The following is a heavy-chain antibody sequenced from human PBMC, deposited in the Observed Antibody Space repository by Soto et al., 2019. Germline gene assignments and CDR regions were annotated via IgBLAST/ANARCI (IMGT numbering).Heavy chain of an antibody. J-gene: IGHJ6*02. V-gene: IGHV3-73*01. CDR1: GFTFSGSA. D-gene: IGHD1-26*01. Sequence: GGSLRLSCAASGFTFSGSAMHWVRQASGKGLEWVGRIRSKANSYETAYAASVKGRFTISRDDSKNTAYLQMNSLKTEDTAVYYCTPSQDLYSGSYYYYYGMDVWGQGTTVTVSS. CDR2: IRSKANSYET. CDR3: TPSQDLYSGSYYYYYGMDV.